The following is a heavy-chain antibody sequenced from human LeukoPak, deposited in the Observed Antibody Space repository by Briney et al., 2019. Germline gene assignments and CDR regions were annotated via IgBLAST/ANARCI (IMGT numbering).Heavy chain of an antibody. D-gene: IGHD6-6*01. J-gene: IGHJ3*02. CDR3: ARRIAGRLINDAFDI. Sequence: ASVKVSCKASGYIFTDYYMHWVRQAPGQGLEWMGWIDPNSGGTNSEQKFQGRVTMTRDTSISTAYMELSRLRSDDTAVYYCARRIAGRLINDAFDIWGQGTMVTVSS. CDR2: IDPNSGGT. V-gene: IGHV1-2*02. CDR1: GYIFTDYY.